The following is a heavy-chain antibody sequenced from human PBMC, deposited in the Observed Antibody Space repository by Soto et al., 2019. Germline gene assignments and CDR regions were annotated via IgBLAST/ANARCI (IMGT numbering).Heavy chain of an antibody. CDR3: ARHRPANYDSSGYYPEMYFDY. CDR2: IYYSGST. J-gene: IGHJ4*02. CDR1: GGSISSSSYY. V-gene: IGHV4-39*01. Sequence: PSETLSLTCTVSGGSISSSSYYWGWIRQPPGKGLEWIGSIYYSGSTYYNPSLKSRVTISVDTSKNQFSLKLSSVPAADTAVYYCARHRPANYDSSGYYPEMYFDYWGQGTLVTVSS. D-gene: IGHD3-22*01.